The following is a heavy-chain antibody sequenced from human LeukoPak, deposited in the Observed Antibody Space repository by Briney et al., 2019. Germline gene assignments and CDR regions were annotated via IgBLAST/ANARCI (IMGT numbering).Heavy chain of an antibody. CDR1: GFTFSAYA. J-gene: IGHJ3*02. Sequence: GGSLRLSCAASGFTFSAYAMPWVRQAPGKGLEWVAVISYDGSNKYYADSVKDRFTISGDKSKRTLYLQMNSPQPEDTAVYYCARGPGPIAGAKNPFDIWGKGTMVTVSS. V-gene: IGHV3-30*01. CDR2: ISYDGSNK. CDR3: ARGPGPIAGAKNPFDI. D-gene: IGHD6-13*01.